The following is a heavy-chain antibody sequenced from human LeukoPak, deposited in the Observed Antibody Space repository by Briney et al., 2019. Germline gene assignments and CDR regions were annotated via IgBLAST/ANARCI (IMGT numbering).Heavy chain of an antibody. CDR1: GGSFSGYY. Sequence: SETLSLTCAVYGGSFSGYYWSWIRQPPGKGLEWIGEINHSGSTNYNPSLKSRVTISVDTSKNQFSLKMNSVTAADTAVYYCARGRYSQYFDYWGQGTLVTVSS. D-gene: IGHD5-18*01. J-gene: IGHJ4*02. CDR2: INHSGST. CDR3: ARGRYSQYFDY. V-gene: IGHV4-34*01.